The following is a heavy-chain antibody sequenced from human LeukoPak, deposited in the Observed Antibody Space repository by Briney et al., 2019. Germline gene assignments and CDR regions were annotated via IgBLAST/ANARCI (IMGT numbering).Heavy chain of an antibody. CDR1: GGSISSSSYY. Sequence: SETLSLTCTVSGGSISSSSYYWGWIRQPPGKGLEWIGSIYYSGSTYYNPSLKSRVTISVDTSKNQFSLKLSSVAAADTAVYYCASPAVAGHDYWGQGTLVTVSS. J-gene: IGHJ4*02. CDR2: IYYSGST. CDR3: ASPAVAGHDY. D-gene: IGHD6-19*01. V-gene: IGHV4-39*01.